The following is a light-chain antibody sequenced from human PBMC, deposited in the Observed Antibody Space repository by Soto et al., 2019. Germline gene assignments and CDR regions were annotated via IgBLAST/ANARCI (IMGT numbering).Light chain of an antibody. Sequence: EIVMTQSPATLSVSLGERATLSCRASQSVSSNLAWYQQKPGQAPRLLIYGASTRATGIPARFSGSGSGTEFTLTISSLHSEDFAVYYCQQYNNWPPLTFGGGTKVEIK. CDR1: QSVSSN. V-gene: IGKV3-15*01. CDR2: GAS. CDR3: QQYNNWPPLT. J-gene: IGKJ4*01.